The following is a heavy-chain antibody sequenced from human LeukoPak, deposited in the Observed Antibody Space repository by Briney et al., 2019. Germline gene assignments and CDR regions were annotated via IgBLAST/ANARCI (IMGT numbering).Heavy chain of an antibody. Sequence: GGSLRLSCAASGFTFDDYTMHWVRQAPGKGLEWVSLISWDGGSTYYADSVKGRFTISRDNSKNSLYLQMNSLRTEDTALYYCALSQDYYDSSPIDYWGQGTLVTVSS. CDR1: GFTFDDYT. D-gene: IGHD3-22*01. V-gene: IGHV3-43*01. CDR2: ISWDGGST. CDR3: ALSQDYYDSSPIDY. J-gene: IGHJ4*02.